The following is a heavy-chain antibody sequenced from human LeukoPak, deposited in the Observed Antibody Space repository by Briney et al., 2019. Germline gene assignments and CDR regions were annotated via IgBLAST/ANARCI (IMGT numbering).Heavy chain of an antibody. Sequence: PGGSLRLSCAASGFTFSSYAMHWVRQAPGKGLEWVAVISYDGSNKYYADSVKGRFTISRDNSKNTLYLQMNSLRAEDTAVYYCARWGPLVPPNFDYWGQGTLVTVSS. CDR2: ISYDGSNK. CDR3: ARWGPLVPPNFDY. V-gene: IGHV3-30-3*01. CDR1: GFTFSSYA. D-gene: IGHD2-2*01. J-gene: IGHJ4*02.